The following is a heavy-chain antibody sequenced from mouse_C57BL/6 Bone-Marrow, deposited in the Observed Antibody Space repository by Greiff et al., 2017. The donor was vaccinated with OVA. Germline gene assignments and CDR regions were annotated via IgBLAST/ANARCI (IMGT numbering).Heavy chain of an antibody. V-gene: IGHV1-85*01. CDR1: GYTFTSYG. D-gene: IGHD2-4*01. Sequence: QVQLQQPGPELVKPGASVKLSCKASGYTFTSYGINWVKQRPGQGLEWIGWIYPGSGSTNYNEKFKGKATLTVDTSSSTASMQLRSLTSEDSAVYCGGRYEFYYDDGVAYWGQGTSVTVSA. CDR2: IYPGSGST. CDR3: GRYEFYYDDGVAY. J-gene: IGHJ4*01.